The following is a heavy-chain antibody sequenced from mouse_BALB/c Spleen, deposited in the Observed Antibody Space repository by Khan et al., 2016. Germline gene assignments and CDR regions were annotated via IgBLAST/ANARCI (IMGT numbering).Heavy chain of an antibody. Sequence: EVKLLESGGCLVQPGGSLKLPCAASGFDFSRYWMSWVRQAPGKGLEWIGEINPASSTINYTPSLTDKFIISRDNAKNTLYLQIRKVRSENPALSYCARAGDYGYLAYWGQGTLVTVSA. D-gene: IGHD1-1*01. CDR3: ARAGDYGYLAY. J-gene: IGHJ3*01. CDR2: INPASSTI. V-gene: IGHV4-1*02. CDR1: GFDFSRYW.